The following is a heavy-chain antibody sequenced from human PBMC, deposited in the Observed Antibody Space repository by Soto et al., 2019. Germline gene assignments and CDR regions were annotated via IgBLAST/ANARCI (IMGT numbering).Heavy chain of an antibody. Sequence: ASVKVSCKASGYTFTSYAMHWVRQAPGQRLEWMGWINAGNGNTKYSQKFQGRITITRDTSASTAYMELSSLRSEDTAVYYCARRKSGHSSSSAFDIWGQGTMVTVSS. CDR2: INAGNGNT. CDR1: GYTFTSYA. D-gene: IGHD6-6*01. CDR3: ARRKSGHSSSSAFDI. J-gene: IGHJ3*02. V-gene: IGHV1-3*01.